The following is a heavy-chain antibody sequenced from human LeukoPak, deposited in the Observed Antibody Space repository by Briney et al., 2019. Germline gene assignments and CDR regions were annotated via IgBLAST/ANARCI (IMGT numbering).Heavy chain of an antibody. CDR2: ISGSGGST. D-gene: IGHD3-9*01. J-gene: IGHJ4*02. CDR3: AKPTYYDILTGQETEYYFDY. Sequence: GGSLRLSCAASGFTFSGYAMSWVRQAPGKGLEWVSAISGSGGSTYYADSVKGRFTISRDNSKNTLYLQMNSLRAEDTAVYYCAKPTYYDILTGQETEYYFDYWGQGTLVTVSS. V-gene: IGHV3-23*01. CDR1: GFTFSGYA.